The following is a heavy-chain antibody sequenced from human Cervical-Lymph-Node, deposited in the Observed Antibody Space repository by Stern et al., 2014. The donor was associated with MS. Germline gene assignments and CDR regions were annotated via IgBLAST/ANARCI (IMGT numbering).Heavy chain of an antibody. J-gene: IGHJ4*01. V-gene: IGHV3-48*01. CDR3: ARDRGLILGFTRPDY. CDR2: ISPTSNII. CDR1: GFTFKTFS. D-gene: IGHD3-10*01. Sequence: VQLVESGGDLVQPGESLRLSCAASGFTFKTFSMNWVRQAPGKGLEWVSYISPTSNIIYYADSVKGRFSISRDNAENSLYLQMNSLRAEDTAVYYCARDRGLILGFTRPDYWGKGTLVTVSS.